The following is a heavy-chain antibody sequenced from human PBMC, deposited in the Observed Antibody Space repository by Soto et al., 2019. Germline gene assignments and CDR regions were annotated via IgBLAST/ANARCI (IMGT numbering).Heavy chain of an antibody. CDR2: IIPIFGTA. V-gene: IGHV1-69*01. CDR3: ARAPSGGSLVTPNYYYYGMDV. D-gene: IGHD4-4*01. J-gene: IGHJ6*02. CDR1: GGTFSSYA. Sequence: QVQLVQSGAEVKKPGSSVKVSCKASGGTFSSYAISWVRQAPGQGLEWMGGIIPIFGTANYAQKFQGRVTITADESTSTAYMELSSLRSEDTAVYYCARAPSGGSLVTPNYYYYGMDVWGQGTTVTVSS.